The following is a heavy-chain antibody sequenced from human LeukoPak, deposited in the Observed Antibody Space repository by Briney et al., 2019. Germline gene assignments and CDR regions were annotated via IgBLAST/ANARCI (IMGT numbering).Heavy chain of an antibody. Sequence: PSETLSLTCAVSGGSISSSNWWCLVRQPPGKVLEWGGVIYHRGSTNYDPSLKSVVTIFVDTYKNQFSLILCCVTAADTVIYYSATHGWSHDSATYYTLDPWGQKTLVTVSS. CDR3: ATHGWSHDSATYYTLDP. V-gene: IGHV4-4*02. CDR1: GGSISSSNW. D-gene: IGHD3-10*01. J-gene: IGHJ5*02. CDR2: IYHRGST.